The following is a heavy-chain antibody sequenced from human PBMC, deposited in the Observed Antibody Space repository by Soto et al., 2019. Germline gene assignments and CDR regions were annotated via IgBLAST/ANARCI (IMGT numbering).Heavy chain of an antibody. Sequence: VQLVESGGGVVQPGRSLRLSCVVSGFTFRTYAMHWVRQAPGKGLEWVAIIWSDGNNKYYGDSVKGRFTISKDTSTNTLSLQMNSLRAEDTGIYYCARDGRVEGYGMDVWGQGTTVTVSS. J-gene: IGHJ6*02. CDR1: GFTFRTYA. CDR3: ARDGRVEGYGMDV. V-gene: IGHV3-33*01. D-gene: IGHD1-26*01. CDR2: IWSDGNNK.